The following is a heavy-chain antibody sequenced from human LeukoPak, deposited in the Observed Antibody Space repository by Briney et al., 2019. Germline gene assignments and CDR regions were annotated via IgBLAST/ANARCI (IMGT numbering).Heavy chain of an antibody. D-gene: IGHD3-10*01. CDR2: MNPNSGNT. CDR3: ARGPPFGEFLY. CDR1: GYTFTSYD. J-gene: IGHJ4*02. V-gene: IGHV1-8*01. Sequence: ASVKVSCKASGYTFTSYDINWVRQATGQGLEWMGWMNPNSGNTGYAQKFQGRVTMTRDTSISTAYMELSRLRSDDTAVYYCARGPPFGEFLYWGQGTLVTVSS.